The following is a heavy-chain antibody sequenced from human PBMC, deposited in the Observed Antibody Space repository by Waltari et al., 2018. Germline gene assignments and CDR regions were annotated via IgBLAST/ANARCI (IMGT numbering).Heavy chain of an antibody. V-gene: IGHV3-15*01. Sequence: EVQLVESGGGLVKPGGSLRLSCAASGFTFSNAWMSWVRQAPGKGLEWVGRIKSKTDGGTTDYAAPVKGRFTISRDDSKNTLYLQMNSLKTEDTAVYYCTTDGVIAAAGTGDWFDPWGQGTLVTVSS. CDR2: IKSKTDGGTT. J-gene: IGHJ5*02. CDR3: TTDGVIAAAGTGDWFDP. CDR1: GFTFSNAW. D-gene: IGHD6-13*01.